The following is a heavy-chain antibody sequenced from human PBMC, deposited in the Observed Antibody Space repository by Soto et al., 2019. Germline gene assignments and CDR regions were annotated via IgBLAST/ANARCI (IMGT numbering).Heavy chain of an antibody. J-gene: IGHJ4*02. CDR1: GFTFSSYG. CDR2: IWYDGSNK. CDR3: ARDRGGMIVVAQFDY. Sequence: PGGSLRLSCAASGFTFSSYGMHWVRQAPGKGLEWVAVIWYDGSNKYYADSVKGRFTISRDNSKNTLYLQMNSLRAEDTAVYYCARDRGGMIVVAQFDYWGQGTLVTVSS. D-gene: IGHD3-22*01. V-gene: IGHV3-33*01.